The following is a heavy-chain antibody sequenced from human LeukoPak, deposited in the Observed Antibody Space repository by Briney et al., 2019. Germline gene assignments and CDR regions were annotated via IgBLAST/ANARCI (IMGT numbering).Heavy chain of an antibody. CDR3: ARQSLGASGLDH. CDR1: GFTYDNYA. J-gene: IGHJ4*02. Sequence: GGSLRLSCAASGFTYDNYATSWVRQAPNKGLEWVAVAPHDRSSPSHAASVNGRFTISRDNSKDTLFLHMDSLRVDDTAIYYCARQSLGASGLDHWGQGVLVTVSS. CDR2: APHDRSSP. D-gene: IGHD1-26*01. V-gene: IGHV3-30*04.